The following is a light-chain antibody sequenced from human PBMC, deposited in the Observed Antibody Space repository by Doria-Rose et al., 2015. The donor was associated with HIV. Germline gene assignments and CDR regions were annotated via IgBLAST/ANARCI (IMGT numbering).Light chain of an antibody. CDR3: NQYGTSWT. V-gene: IGKV3-20*01. Sequence: TQSPGTLSLSPGERATLSCRASQSFSSTYLAWYQLKPGQAPSLLNYDGSTRATGIPDRVSASGSGADFTLAINILEHEDFALYYYNQYGTSWTFGQGTKVEI. CDR1: QSFSSTY. J-gene: IGKJ1*01. CDR2: DGS.